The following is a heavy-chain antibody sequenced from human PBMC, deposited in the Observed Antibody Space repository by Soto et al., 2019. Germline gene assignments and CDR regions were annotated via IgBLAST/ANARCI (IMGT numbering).Heavy chain of an antibody. CDR1: GGTFSSYA. CDR2: IIPIFGTA. D-gene: IGHD2-2*01. J-gene: IGHJ6*02. Sequence: QVQLVQSGAEVKKPGSSVKVSCKASGGTFSSYAISWVRQAPGQGLEWMGGIIPIFGTANYAQKFQGRVKITADESTSTAYMELSSLRSEDTAVYYCARALLSDLDIVVVPAAYYYYYGMDVWGQGTTVTVSS. CDR3: ARALLSDLDIVVVPAAYYYYYGMDV. V-gene: IGHV1-69*01.